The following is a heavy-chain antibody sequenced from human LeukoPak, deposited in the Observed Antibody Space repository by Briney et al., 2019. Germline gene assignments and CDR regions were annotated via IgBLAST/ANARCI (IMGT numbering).Heavy chain of an antibody. CDR3: ARVIADYYDSSGYPLFFDY. V-gene: IGHV1-18*01. Sequence: ASVNVSCKASGYTFSNYGISWVRQAPGQGLEWLGWISAYNGNTHYAQKLQGRVTLTTDTSTSTAYMEVRSLRSDDTAVYFCARVIADYYDSSGYPLFFDYWGQGFLVTVSS. D-gene: IGHD3-22*01. J-gene: IGHJ4*02. CDR2: ISAYNGNT. CDR1: GYTFSNYG.